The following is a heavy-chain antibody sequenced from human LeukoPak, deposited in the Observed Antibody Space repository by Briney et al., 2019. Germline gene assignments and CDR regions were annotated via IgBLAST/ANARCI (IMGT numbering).Heavy chain of an antibody. Sequence: SETLSLTCAVYGGSFSGYYWGWIRQPPGKGLEWIGEINHSGSTNYNPSLKSRVTISVGTSKNQFSLKLSSVTAADTAVYYCARALRYFDWLLRPYFDYYYMDVWGKGTTVTISS. J-gene: IGHJ6*03. CDR1: GGSFSGYY. CDR2: INHSGST. CDR3: ARALRYFDWLLRPYFDYYYMDV. V-gene: IGHV4-34*01. D-gene: IGHD3-9*01.